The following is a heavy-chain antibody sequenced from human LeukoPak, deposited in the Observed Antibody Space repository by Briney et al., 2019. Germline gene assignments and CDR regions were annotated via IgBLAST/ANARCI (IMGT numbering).Heavy chain of an antibody. Sequence: SQTPSLTCTVSGGSISSGDYYWSWIRQPPGKGLEWIGYIYYSGSTYYNPSLKSRVTISVDTSKNQFSLKLSSVTAADTAVYYCARLVGIAAAGNWYFDLWGRGTLVTVSS. D-gene: IGHD6-13*01. V-gene: IGHV4-30-4*08. CDR3: ARLVGIAAAGNWYFDL. CDR1: GGSISSGDYY. J-gene: IGHJ2*01. CDR2: IYYSGST.